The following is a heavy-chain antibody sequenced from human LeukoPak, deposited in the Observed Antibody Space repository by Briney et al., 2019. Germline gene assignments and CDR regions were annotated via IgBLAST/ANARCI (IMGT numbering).Heavy chain of an antibody. V-gene: IGHV3-74*01. J-gene: IGHJ4*02. D-gene: IGHD6-13*01. CDR1: GFTFSNYW. CDR2: LNNDGTST. Sequence: GGSLRLSCAASGFTFSNYWMYWVRQALGKGLVWVSRLNNDGTSTSYADSVKGRFTISRDNAKNSLYLQMNSLRAEDTAVYYCARIGAGSSRDYWGQGTLVTVSS. CDR3: ARIGAGSSRDY.